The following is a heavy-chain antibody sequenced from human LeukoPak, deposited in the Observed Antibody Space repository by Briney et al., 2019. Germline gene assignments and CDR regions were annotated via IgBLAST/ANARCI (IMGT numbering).Heavy chain of an antibody. V-gene: IGHV6-1*01. D-gene: IGHD4-17*01. CDR3: AKNYGDSNWFDP. CDR1: GDSVSSNSAA. J-gene: IGHJ5*02. CDR2: TYYRSNWFN. Sequence: PSQTLSLTCAISGDSVSSNSAAWNWIRQSPSRGLEWLGRTYYRSNWFNDFALSVKSRITINPDTSKNQFSLQLNSVTPEDTAVYYCAKNYGDSNWFDPWGQGPWSPSPQ.